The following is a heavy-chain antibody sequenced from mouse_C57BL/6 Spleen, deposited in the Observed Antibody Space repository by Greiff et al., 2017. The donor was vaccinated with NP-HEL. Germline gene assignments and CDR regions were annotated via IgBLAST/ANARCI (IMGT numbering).Heavy chain of an antibody. CDR3: ARHIGLRYYAMDY. D-gene: IGHD2-4*01. J-gene: IGHJ4*01. V-gene: IGHV5-9*01. Sequence: DVMLVESGGGLVKPGGSLKLSCAASGFTFSSYTMSWVRQTPEKRLEWVATISGGGGNTYYPDSVKGRFTISRDNAKNTLYLQMSSLRSEDTALYYCARHIGLRYYAMDYWGQGTSVTVSS. CDR1: GFTFSSYT. CDR2: ISGGGGNT.